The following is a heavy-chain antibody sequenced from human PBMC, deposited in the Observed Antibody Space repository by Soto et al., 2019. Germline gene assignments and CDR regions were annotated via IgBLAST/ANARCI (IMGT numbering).Heavy chain of an antibody. CDR3: ASSGSGAARHLYYSYGMDF. J-gene: IGHJ6*02. Sequence: LGESLKISCKGSGYSFTSYWIGWVRQMPGKGLEWMGIIYPGDSDTRYSPSFQGQVTISADKSISTAYLQWSSLKASDTAMYYCASSGSGAARHLYYSYGMDFWGQGPTVTVSS. CDR2: IYPGDSDT. CDR1: GYSFTSYW. D-gene: IGHD6-6*01. V-gene: IGHV5-51*01.